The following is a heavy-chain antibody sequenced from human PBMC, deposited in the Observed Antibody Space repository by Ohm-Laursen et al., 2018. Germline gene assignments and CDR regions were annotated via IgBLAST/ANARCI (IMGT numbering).Heavy chain of an antibody. CDR1: GFSVSNNY. CDR3: ARDYAYGSDLYAMDV. J-gene: IGHJ6*02. CDR2: IHAGGGT. V-gene: IGHV3-53*01. Sequence: SLRLSCAASGFSVSNNYLIWVRQAPGKGLEWVSVIHAGGGTYYSDPVKGRFTISRDESKNTLYLQLNSLRAEDTAVYYCARDYAYGSDLYAMDVWGQGTTVSVSS. D-gene: IGHD5-24*01.